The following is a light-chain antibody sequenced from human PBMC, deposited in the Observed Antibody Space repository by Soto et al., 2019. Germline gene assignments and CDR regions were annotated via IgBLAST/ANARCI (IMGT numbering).Light chain of an antibody. CDR2: DAS. Sequence: IQMTQSPSTLSASVGDRVTITCRASQSISSWLAWYQQKPGKAPKLLIYDASSLGSGVPSRFSGSGSGTEFTLTISSLQPDDFATYYCQQYNSYLWTFGQGTKVEIX. CDR3: QQYNSYLWT. V-gene: IGKV1-5*01. J-gene: IGKJ1*01. CDR1: QSISSW.